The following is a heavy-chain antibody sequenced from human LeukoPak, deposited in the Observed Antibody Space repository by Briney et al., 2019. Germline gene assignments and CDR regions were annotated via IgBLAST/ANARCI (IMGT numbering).Heavy chain of an antibody. D-gene: IGHD3-22*01. CDR1: GYTFTAYY. CDR3: ARTPIHYDSSGSTWGAFDI. Sequence: ASVKVSCKASGYTFTAYYIHWVRQAPGQGLEWMGWINPNSGGTKYAQKFQGRVTMTRDTSISTAYMELSRLISDDTAVYYCARTPIHYDSSGSTWGAFDIWGQGTMVTVSS. CDR2: INPNSGGT. J-gene: IGHJ3*02. V-gene: IGHV1-2*02.